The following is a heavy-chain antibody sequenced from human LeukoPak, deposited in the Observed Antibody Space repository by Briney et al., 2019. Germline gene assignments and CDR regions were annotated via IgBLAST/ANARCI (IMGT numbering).Heavy chain of an antibody. CDR3: ARAPEYYMDV. Sequence: PGGSLRLSCAASGFTFSSYGMHWVRQAPGKGLEWVAVISYDGSNKYYADSVKGRFTISRDNSKNTLYLQMNSLRPEDTAVYYCARAPEYYMDVWGKGTTVTVSS. CDR2: ISYDGSNK. V-gene: IGHV3-30*03. CDR1: GFTFSSYG. D-gene: IGHD1-14*01. J-gene: IGHJ6*03.